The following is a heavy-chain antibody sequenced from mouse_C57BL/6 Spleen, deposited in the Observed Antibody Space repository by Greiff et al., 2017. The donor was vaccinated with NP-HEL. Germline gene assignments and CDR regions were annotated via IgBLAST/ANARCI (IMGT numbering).Heavy chain of an antibody. D-gene: IGHD2-3*01. CDR1: GYTFTDYN. V-gene: IGHV1-18*01. Sequence: EVQLVESGPELVKPGASVKIPCKASGYTFTDYNMDWVKQSHGKSLEWIGDINPNNGGTNYNQKFKGKATLTVAKSSSTAYMELRSLTSEDTAVYYCARSNDGYCGLGYWGQGTTLTVAS. J-gene: IGHJ2*01. CDR3: ARSNDGYCGLGY. CDR2: INPNNGGT.